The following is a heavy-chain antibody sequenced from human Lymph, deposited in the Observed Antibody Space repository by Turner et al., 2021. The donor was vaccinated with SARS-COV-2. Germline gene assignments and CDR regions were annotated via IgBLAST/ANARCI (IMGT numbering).Heavy chain of an antibody. Sequence: EVQLVESGGGLVQPGGSMSLSCAASGLTFSTYSMNWVRQAPGNGLEWISSISSTSSYIYYADSVKGRFTISRDDAKNSLFLQMNSLRAEDTAVYYCARDIPTTADYFDCWGQGTLVTVSS. CDR3: ARDIPTTADYFDC. J-gene: IGHJ4*02. D-gene: IGHD4-17*01. CDR2: ISSTSSYI. V-gene: IGHV3-21*01. CDR1: GLTFSTYS.